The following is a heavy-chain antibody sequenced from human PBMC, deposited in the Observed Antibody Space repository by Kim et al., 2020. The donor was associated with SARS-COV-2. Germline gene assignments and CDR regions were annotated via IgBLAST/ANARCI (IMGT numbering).Heavy chain of an antibody. CDR1: GFTFSSYG. V-gene: IGHV3-33*01. D-gene: IGHD1-1*01. CDR3: ARNDGYYYYGMDV. Sequence: GGSLRRSCAASGFTFSSYGMHWVRQAPGKGLEWVAVIWYDGSNKYYADSVKGRFTISRDNSKNTLYLQMNSLRAEDTAVYYCARNDGYYYYGMDVWGQGTTVTVSS. J-gene: IGHJ6*02. CDR2: IWYDGSNK.